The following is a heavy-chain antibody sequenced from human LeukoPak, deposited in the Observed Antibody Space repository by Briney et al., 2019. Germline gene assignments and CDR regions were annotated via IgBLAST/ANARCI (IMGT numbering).Heavy chain of an antibody. J-gene: IGHJ4*02. CDR1: GGSISSSSYY. Sequence: SETLSLTCTVSGGSISSSSYYWGWIRQPPGKGLEWIGSIYYSGSTYYNPSLKSRVTISVATSKNQFSLKLSSVTAADTAVYYCARVRPVANFDYWGQGTLVTVSS. CDR3: ARVRPVANFDY. CDR2: IYYSGST. V-gene: IGHV4-39*07. D-gene: IGHD4-11*01.